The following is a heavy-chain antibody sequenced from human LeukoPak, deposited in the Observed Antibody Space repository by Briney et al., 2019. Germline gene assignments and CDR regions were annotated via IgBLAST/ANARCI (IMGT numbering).Heavy chain of an antibody. D-gene: IGHD3-22*01. CDR3: ARGPYDSSGYFDY. Sequence: PSETLSLTCTVSGGSISSGGYYWSWLRQHPGTGLEWIGYIYYSGSTYYNPSLKSRVTISVDTSKNQFSLKLSSVTAADTAVYYCARGPYDSSGYFDYWGQGTLVTVSS. CDR1: GGSISSGGYY. J-gene: IGHJ4*02. CDR2: IYYSGST. V-gene: IGHV4-31*03.